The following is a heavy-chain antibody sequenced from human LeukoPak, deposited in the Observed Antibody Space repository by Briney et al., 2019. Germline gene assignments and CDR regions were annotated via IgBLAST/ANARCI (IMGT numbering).Heavy chain of an antibody. CDR1: GFTFSSYA. D-gene: IGHD2-21*02. CDR3: AKDQQYCGGHCYSSDV. Sequence: GGSLRLSCAASGFTFSSYAMTWVRQAPGKGLEWVSSISASGSSIYYVDSVKGRFTVSRDNSRNTLYLQMNSLRAEDTALYYCAKDQQYCGGHCYSSDVWGQGTMVTVSS. CDR2: ISASGSSI. J-gene: IGHJ6*02. V-gene: IGHV3-23*01.